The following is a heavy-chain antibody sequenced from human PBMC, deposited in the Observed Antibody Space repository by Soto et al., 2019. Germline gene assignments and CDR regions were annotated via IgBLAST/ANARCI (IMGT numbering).Heavy chain of an antibody. CDR2: INHSGST. CDR1: GGSFSGYY. Sequence: SETLSLTCAVYGGSFSGYYWSCIRQPPGKGLEWIGEINHSGSTNYNPSLKSRVTISVDTSKNQFSLKLSSVTAADTAVYYCARGFSRVLRFLEWLSDNWFDPWGQGTLVTVSS. CDR3: ARGFSRVLRFLEWLSDNWFDP. V-gene: IGHV4-34*01. J-gene: IGHJ5*02. D-gene: IGHD3-3*01.